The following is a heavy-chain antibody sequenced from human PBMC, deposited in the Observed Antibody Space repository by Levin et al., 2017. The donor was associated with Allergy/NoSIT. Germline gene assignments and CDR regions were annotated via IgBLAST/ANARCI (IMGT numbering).Heavy chain of an antibody. Sequence: QPSETLSLTCAASGFTFSTYAMHWVRQAPGKGLEWMAVISYDGNNKYYADSSVRGRFTISRDNSMNTLNLQMNSLGPEDTAVYYCARGSQDYDFWSASYTGPFDYWGQGNLVTVSS. D-gene: IGHD3-3*01. CDR2: ISYDGNNK. V-gene: IGHV3-30*04. CDR1: GFTFSTYA. CDR3: ARGSQDYDFWSASYTGPFDY. J-gene: IGHJ4*01.